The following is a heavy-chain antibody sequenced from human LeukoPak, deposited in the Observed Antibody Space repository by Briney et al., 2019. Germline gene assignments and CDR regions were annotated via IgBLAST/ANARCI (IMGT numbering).Heavy chain of an antibody. D-gene: IGHD3-3*01. V-gene: IGHV5-51*01. J-gene: IGHJ3*02. CDR3: ARRHYDFWSGYPGAFDI. CDR2: IYPGDSDT. CDR1: GYSFTSYW. Sequence: GESLKISCNGSGYSFTSYWIGWVRQVPGKGLEWMGIIYPGDSDTRYSPPFQGQVTISADKSISTAYRQWSSLKASDTAMYYCARRHYDFWSGYPGAFDIWGQGTMVTVSS.